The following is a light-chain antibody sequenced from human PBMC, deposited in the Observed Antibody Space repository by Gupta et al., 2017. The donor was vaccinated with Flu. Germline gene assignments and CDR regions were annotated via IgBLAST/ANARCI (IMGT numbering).Light chain of an antibody. V-gene: IGLV2-14*01. CDR3: SSDTSSITLV. J-gene: IGLJ3*02. CDR1: SSDVGGYNY. Sequence: SALTQPASVSGSPGPSITISCTGTSSDVGGYNYVSWYQQHPGKAPKLMIYEVSTRPSGVSNRFSGSKSGNTASLTISGRQDEDEADYYCSSDTSSITLVFGGGTKLTVL. CDR2: EVS.